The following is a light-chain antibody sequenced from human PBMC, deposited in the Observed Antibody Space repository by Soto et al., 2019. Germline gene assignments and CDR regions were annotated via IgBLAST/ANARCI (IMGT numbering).Light chain of an antibody. Sequence: EIVMTQSPGTLSLSPGETVTLSCRASQSIDSNYLSWYQQKAGQAPRLLISGASTRATGIPARFSGSGSGTDFTLTISSLQAEDFAVYYCQQDYNLPFTFGQGTRLANK. V-gene: IGKV3D-7*01. CDR2: GAS. CDR3: QQDYNLPFT. CDR1: QSIDSNY. J-gene: IGKJ5*01.